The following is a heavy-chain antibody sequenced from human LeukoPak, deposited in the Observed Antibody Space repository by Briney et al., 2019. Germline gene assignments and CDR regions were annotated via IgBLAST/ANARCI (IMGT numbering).Heavy chain of an antibody. J-gene: IGHJ4*02. Sequence: GGSLRLSCTASEFTFSDYAMSWVRQAPGKGLEWVGFIRNKAYGGTTEYAASVKGRFTISRDDSKSIAYVQMNSLKTEDTAVYYCARLTYWTGYYTPDYWGQGTLVTVSS. CDR3: ARLTYWTGYYTPDY. V-gene: IGHV3-49*04. D-gene: IGHD3/OR15-3a*01. CDR1: EFTFSDYA. CDR2: IRNKAYGGTT.